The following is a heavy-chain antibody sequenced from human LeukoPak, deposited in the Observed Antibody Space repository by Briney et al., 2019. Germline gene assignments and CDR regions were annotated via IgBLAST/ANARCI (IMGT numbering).Heavy chain of an antibody. V-gene: IGHV3-30*02. Sequence: GVYLRLSCAASGFTFNDYAMHWLRQAPGKGLEWLAFMRFDGSAKYYAGPVKGRFTISRDNSRNTLYLQITSLRVEDPVVHYCAKDYQELVQWGQGTMVTVSS. CDR3: AKDYQELVQ. CDR1: GFTFNDYA. CDR2: MRFDGSAK. J-gene: IGHJ4*02. D-gene: IGHD1-7*01.